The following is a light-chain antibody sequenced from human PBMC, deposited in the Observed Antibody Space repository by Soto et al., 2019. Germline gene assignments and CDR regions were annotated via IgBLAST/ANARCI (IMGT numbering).Light chain of an antibody. V-gene: IGLV2-14*01. CDR3: SSYTSSNTLV. J-gene: IGLJ1*01. CDR1: SSDIGGYNY. CDR2: EVT. Sequence: QSVLTQPASVSASPGQSITISCTGGSSDIGGYNYVSWFQQHPGKAPKLMIYEVTNRPSGVSNRFSGSKSGSTASLTISGLQAEDEADYYCSSYTSSNTLVFGTGTKLTVL.